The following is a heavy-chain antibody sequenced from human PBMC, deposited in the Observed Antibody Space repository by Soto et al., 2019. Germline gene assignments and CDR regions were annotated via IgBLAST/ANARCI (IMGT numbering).Heavy chain of an antibody. D-gene: IGHD4-4*01. CDR3: ARDGRFGNYGYYYYYYMDV. Sequence: QVQLVQSGAEVKKPGASVKVSCKASGYTFTSYAMHWVRQAPGQRLEWMGWINAGNGNTKYSQKFQGRVTITSDTSASTAYMELSSLRSEDTAVYYCARDGRFGNYGYYYYYYMDVWGKGTTVTVSS. CDR1: GYTFTSYA. V-gene: IGHV1-3*01. J-gene: IGHJ6*03. CDR2: INAGNGNT.